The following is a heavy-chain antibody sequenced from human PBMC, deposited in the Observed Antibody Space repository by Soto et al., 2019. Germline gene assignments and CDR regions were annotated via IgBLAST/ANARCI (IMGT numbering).Heavy chain of an antibody. CDR1: GFTFSNYA. J-gene: IGHJ4*02. CDR3: AKDQGSSWYEIDY. Sequence: EVQLLESGGGLVQPGGSLRLSCAASGFTFSNYAVTWVRQAPGKGLEWVSTISGSGGSTYYADSVKGRFTISRDNSKNTLYLQMNSLRAEDTAVYYCAKDQGSSWYEIDYWGQGTRVTFSS. CDR2: ISGSGGST. D-gene: IGHD6-13*01. V-gene: IGHV3-23*01.